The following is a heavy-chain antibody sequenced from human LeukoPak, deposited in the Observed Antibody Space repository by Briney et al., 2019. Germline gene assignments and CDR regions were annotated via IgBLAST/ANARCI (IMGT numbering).Heavy chain of an antibody. CDR2: IHSDGPTT. D-gene: IGHD2-15*01. V-gene: IGHV3-74*01. J-gene: IGHJ3*02. CDR1: GFIFSGNW. Sequence: GGSLRLSCAASGFIFSGNWVHWVRQAPGKGLVWVSGIHSDGPTTRYADSVEDRFTISRDNAEKTVYLQMNSLRAEDTAVYYCARGEYCSGGSCYSAAFDIWGQGTMVTVSS. CDR3: ARGEYCSGGSCYSAAFDI.